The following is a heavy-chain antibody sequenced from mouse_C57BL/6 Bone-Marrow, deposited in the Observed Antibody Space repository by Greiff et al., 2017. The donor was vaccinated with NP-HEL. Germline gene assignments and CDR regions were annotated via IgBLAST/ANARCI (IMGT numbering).Heavy chain of an antibody. Sequence: QVQLQQPGTELVKPGASVKLSCKASGYTFTSYWMHWVKQRPGQGLEWIGNINPSNGGTNYNEKFKSKATLTVDKSSSTAYMQLSSLTSEDSAVYYCARHDLLWLRRRAWFAYWCQGTLVTVSA. CDR3: ARHDLLWLRRRAWFAY. V-gene: IGHV1-53*01. D-gene: IGHD2-2*01. J-gene: IGHJ3*01. CDR1: GYTFTSYW. CDR2: INPSNGGT.